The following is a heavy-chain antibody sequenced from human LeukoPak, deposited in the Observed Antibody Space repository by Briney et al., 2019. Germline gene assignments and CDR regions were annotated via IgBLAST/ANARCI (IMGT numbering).Heavy chain of an antibody. CDR1: GFTFSSYS. J-gene: IGHJ4*02. D-gene: IGHD6-13*01. CDR2: ISSNGGNT. V-gene: IGHV3-64D*09. CDR3: VKLSSRVSQTIDY. Sequence: GGSLRLSCSASGFTFSSYSMHWVRQAPGKGLEYVSGISSNGGNTYYADSAKGRFIISRDNSKNTLFLQMSSLRLEDTAVYFCVKLSSRVSQTIDYWGQGTLVTVSS.